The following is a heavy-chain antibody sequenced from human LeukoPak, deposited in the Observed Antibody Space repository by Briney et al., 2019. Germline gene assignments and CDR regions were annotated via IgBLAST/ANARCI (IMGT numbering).Heavy chain of an antibody. CDR2: ISGRDGGT. V-gene: IGHV3-23*01. CDR1: GFTFSSYA. J-gene: IGHJ4*02. CDR3: AIWTVAGPLDY. D-gene: IGHD6-19*01. Sequence: GGSLRLSCVASGFTFSSYAVSWFRQAPGKGLEWVSAISGRDGGTYYADSVKGRFTISRDNSKNMLYLQMNSLRAEDTAVYYCAIWTVAGPLDYWGEGTMVPVSS.